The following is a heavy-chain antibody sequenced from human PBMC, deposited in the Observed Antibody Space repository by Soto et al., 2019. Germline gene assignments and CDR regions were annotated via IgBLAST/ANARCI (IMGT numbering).Heavy chain of an antibody. D-gene: IGHD6-13*01. CDR3: ASSPSSSWLFFDY. Sequence: GGSLRLSCAASGFTFSSYWMSWVRQAPGKGLEWVANIKQDGSEKYYVDSVKGRFTISRDNAKNSLYLQMNSLRAEDTAVYYCASSPSSSWLFFDYWGQGTLVTVSS. CDR2: IKQDGSEK. V-gene: IGHV3-7*01. J-gene: IGHJ4*02. CDR1: GFTFSSYW.